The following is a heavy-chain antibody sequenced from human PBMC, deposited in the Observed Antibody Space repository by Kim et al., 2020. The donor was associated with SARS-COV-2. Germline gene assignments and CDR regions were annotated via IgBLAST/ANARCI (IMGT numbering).Heavy chain of an antibody. Sequence: SETLSLTCSVSGGSISSSPYYWAWIRQPPGKALEWIGSVHNNGNAYYSVSLKGRATLSVDTSQNRISLSLRSVTAADSAVYYCAVRPPTADYFYAVDVWGQGTTVTVSS. V-gene: IGHV4-39*01. CDR3: AVRPPTADYFYAVDV. J-gene: IGHJ6*02. CDR2: VHNNGNA. D-gene: IGHD3-10*01. CDR1: GGSISSSPYY.